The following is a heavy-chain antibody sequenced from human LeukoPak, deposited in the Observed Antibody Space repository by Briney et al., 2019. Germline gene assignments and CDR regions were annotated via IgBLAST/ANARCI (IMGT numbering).Heavy chain of an antibody. V-gene: IGHV1-2*02. D-gene: IGHD5-18*01. CDR1: GYTFTGYY. J-gene: IGHJ5*02. CDR2: INPNSGGT. CDR3: ARTGYSYGYWWFDP. Sequence: GASVKVSCKASGYTFTGYYMHWVRQAPGQGLEWMGWINPNSGGTNYAQKFQGRVTMTRDTSISTAYMELSRLRSDDTAVYYCARTGYSYGYWWFDPWGRGTLVTVSS.